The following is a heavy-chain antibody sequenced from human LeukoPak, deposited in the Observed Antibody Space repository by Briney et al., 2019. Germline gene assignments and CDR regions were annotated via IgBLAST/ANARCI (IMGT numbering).Heavy chain of an antibody. CDR2: IYYSGST. D-gene: IGHD1-26*01. V-gene: IGHV4-39*07. CDR3: ARGPVGEYFQH. J-gene: IGHJ1*01. CDR1: GGSISSSSYY. Sequence: SETLSLTCTVSGGSISSSSYYWGWIRQPPGKGLECIGSIYYSGSTYYNPSLKSRVTISVDTSKNQFSLKLSSVTAADTAVYYCARGPVGEYFQHWGQGTLVTVSS.